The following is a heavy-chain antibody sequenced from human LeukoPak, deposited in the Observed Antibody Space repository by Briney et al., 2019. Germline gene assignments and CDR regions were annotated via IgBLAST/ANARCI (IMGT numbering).Heavy chain of an antibody. D-gene: IGHD6-19*01. Sequence: PGGSLRLSCAALGFTFGDHWMSWVRQAPGKGLEWVANIKQDGSEQYYVGSVKGRFTMSRDNAKNSLYLQMNSLRAEDTALYYCAKDIADSSGWPDYWGQGTLVTVSS. CDR3: AKDIADSSGWPDY. CDR2: IKQDGSEQ. V-gene: IGHV3-7*03. J-gene: IGHJ4*02. CDR1: GFTFGDHW.